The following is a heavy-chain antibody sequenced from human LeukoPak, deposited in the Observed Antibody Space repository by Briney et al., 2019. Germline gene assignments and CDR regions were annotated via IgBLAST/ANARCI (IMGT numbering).Heavy chain of an antibody. CDR2: ISSDGSAI. Sequence: GRSLRLSCAASGFTFSSYSMNWVRQAPGKGLEWVSYISSDGSAITYTDSVKGRFTISRDNAKNSLHLQMNSLRVEDTAVYYCARSGLRAGGNYWGQGTLVTVSS. D-gene: IGHD3-16*01. CDR3: ARSGLRAGGNY. J-gene: IGHJ4*02. CDR1: GFTFSSYS. V-gene: IGHV3-48*03.